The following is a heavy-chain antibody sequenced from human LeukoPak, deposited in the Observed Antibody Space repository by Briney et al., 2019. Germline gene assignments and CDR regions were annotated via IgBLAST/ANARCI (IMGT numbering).Heavy chain of an antibody. CDR2: ITGSGGGT. CDR1: GFTFSNSA. CDR3: AKEAVEYFDY. Sequence: GGSLRLSCAASGFTFSNSAMSWVCQAPGKGLEWVSAITGSGGGTYYADSVKGRFTISRDNSKNTLDLQVNSLRAEDTAVYYCAKEAVEYFDYWGQGTLVTVSS. V-gene: IGHV3-23*01. J-gene: IGHJ4*02.